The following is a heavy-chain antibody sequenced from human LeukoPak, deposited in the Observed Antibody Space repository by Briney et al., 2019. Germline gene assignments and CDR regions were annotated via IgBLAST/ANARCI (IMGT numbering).Heavy chain of an antibody. CDR3: ARQSPPLSNSTGNYYFYYYMDV. J-gene: IGHJ6*03. CDR2: IYQSGST. D-gene: IGHD2/OR15-2a*01. Sequence: PSETLSLTCTVSGGSISNYYWSWIRQPPGKGLEWIGYIYQSGSTDYNPSLKSRVTISVDRSKNQFSLKLSSVTAADTAVYYCARQSPPLSNSTGNYYFYYYMDVWGKGTTVTVSS. CDR1: GGSISNYY. V-gene: IGHV4-59*08.